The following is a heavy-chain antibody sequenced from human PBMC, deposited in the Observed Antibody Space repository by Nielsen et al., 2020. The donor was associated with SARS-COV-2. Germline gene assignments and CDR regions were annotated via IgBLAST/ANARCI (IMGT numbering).Heavy chain of an antibody. CDR1: GGSISSSSYY. D-gene: IGHD4-23*01. Sequence: GSLRLSCTVSGGSISSSSYYWGWIRQPPGKGLEWIGSIYYSGSTYYNPSLKSRVTISVDTSKNQFSLKLSSVSAADTAVYYCARRLYGGFYFDYWGQGTLVTVSS. CDR3: ARRLYGGFYFDY. J-gene: IGHJ4*02. V-gene: IGHV4-39*01. CDR2: IYYSGST.